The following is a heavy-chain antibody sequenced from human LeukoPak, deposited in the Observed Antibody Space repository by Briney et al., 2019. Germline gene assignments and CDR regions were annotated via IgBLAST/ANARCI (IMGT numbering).Heavy chain of an antibody. J-gene: IGHJ4*02. CDR3: AIGGPYSGYDSGDYFDY. Sequence: SVKVSCNASGGTFSSYAISWVRQAPGQGLEWMGGIIPIFGTANYAQKFQGRVTITADESTSTAYMEPSSLRSEDTAVYYCAIGGPYSGYDSGDYFDYWGQGTLVTVSS. CDR1: GGTFSSYA. CDR2: IIPIFGTA. D-gene: IGHD5-12*01. V-gene: IGHV1-69*01.